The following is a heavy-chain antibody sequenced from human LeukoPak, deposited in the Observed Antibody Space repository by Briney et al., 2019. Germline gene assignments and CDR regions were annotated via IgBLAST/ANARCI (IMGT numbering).Heavy chain of an antibody. Sequence: SQTLSLTCAISGDSVSSNTAIWNWIRQSPSRGLEWLGRTYYRSKWYNDYAASVKSRITINPDTSKNQFSLQLTSVTPEDTAVYFCARERTDLGVRLAWFDPWGQGTLVTVSS. CDR3: ARERTDLGVRLAWFDP. CDR1: GDSVSSNTAI. V-gene: IGHV6-1*01. D-gene: IGHD6-25*01. J-gene: IGHJ5*02. CDR2: TYYRSKWYN.